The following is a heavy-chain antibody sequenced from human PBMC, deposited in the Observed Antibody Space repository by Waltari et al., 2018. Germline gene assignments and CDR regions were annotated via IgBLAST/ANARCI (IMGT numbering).Heavy chain of an antibody. J-gene: IGHJ4*02. Sequence: EVQLVESGGGLVKPGGSLGVSGSASGFTFGDWGRNWVRQAPGKGLEWVSSISSTSTYIYYADSVKGRFTISRDNAKNSLYLQMDSLRVEDTAVYYCTRDVYGSGGDYFDYWGQGTLVTVSP. CDR1: GFTFGDWG. CDR2: ISSTSTYI. D-gene: IGHD6-19*01. V-gene: IGHV3-21*04. CDR3: TRDVYGSGGDYFDY.